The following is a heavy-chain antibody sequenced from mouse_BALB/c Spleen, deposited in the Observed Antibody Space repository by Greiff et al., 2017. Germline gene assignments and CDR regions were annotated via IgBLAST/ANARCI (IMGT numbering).Heavy chain of an antibody. CDR3: AIYYYGSSAWFAY. CDR2: INSNGGST. CDR1: GFTFSSYG. Sequence: EVKVVESGGGLVQPGGSLKLSCAASGFTFSSYGMSWVRQTPDKRLELVATINSNGGSTYYPDSVKGRFTISRDNAKNTLYLQMSSLKSEDTAMYYCAIYYYGSSAWFAYWGQGTLVTVSA. D-gene: IGHD1-1*01. V-gene: IGHV5-6-3*01. J-gene: IGHJ3*01.